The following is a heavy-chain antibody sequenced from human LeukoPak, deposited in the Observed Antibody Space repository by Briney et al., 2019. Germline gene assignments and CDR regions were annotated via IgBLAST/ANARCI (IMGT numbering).Heavy chain of an antibody. Sequence: ASVKVSCKASGYTFTSYDINWVRQATGQGLEWMGWMNPNSGNTGHAQKFQGRVTMTRNTSISTAYMELSSLRSEDTAVYYCARGGLDGDYFDYWGQGTLVTVSS. J-gene: IGHJ4*02. CDR3: ARGGLDGDYFDY. CDR1: GYTFTSYD. D-gene: IGHD4-17*01. CDR2: MNPNSGNT. V-gene: IGHV1-8*01.